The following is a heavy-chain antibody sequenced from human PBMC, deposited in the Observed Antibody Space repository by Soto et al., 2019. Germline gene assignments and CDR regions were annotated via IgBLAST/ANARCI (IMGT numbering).Heavy chain of an antibody. CDR3: ARARTVTKIYYYGMDV. CDR2: INPSGGTT. Sequence: GASVKVSCKASGYTFTTYYMHWVRQAPGQGLEWMGIINPSGGTTGFAQKFQGRVTITADKSTSTAYMELSSLRSEDTAVYYCARARTVTKIYYYGMDVWGQGTTVTVSS. D-gene: IGHD4-17*01. CDR1: GYTFTTYY. V-gene: IGHV1-46*01. J-gene: IGHJ6*02.